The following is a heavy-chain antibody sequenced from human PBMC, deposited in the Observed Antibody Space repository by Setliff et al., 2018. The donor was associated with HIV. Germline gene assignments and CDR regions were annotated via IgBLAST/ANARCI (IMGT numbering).Heavy chain of an antibody. J-gene: IGHJ5*02. Sequence: PGGSLRLSCSASGFTYRGSALHWVRQASGKGLAWVGRIKITPNSYATASAESVKGRFTISRDDSQNTAYMQMNSLRTEDTAVYFCAGSPDGDCATTECANWFDPWGQGTKVTVSS. CDR3: AGSPDGDCATTECANWFDP. D-gene: IGHD4-17*01. CDR1: GFTYRGSA. CDR2: IKITPNSYAT. V-gene: IGHV3-73*01.